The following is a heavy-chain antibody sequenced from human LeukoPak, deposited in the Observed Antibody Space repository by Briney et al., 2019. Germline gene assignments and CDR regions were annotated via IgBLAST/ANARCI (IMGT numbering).Heavy chain of an antibody. J-gene: IGHJ3*02. CDR3: AKVMGSGQWLVEREDFDI. D-gene: IGHD6-19*01. Sequence: ASVKVSCKASGYTLTGYYIHWVRQAPGQGLEWMGWINPNSGGTNYAQKFQGRVTMTRDTSISTAYMELSRLRSDDTAVYYCAKVMGSGQWLVEREDFDIWGQGTMSPSLQ. V-gene: IGHV1-2*02. CDR1: GYTLTGYY. CDR2: INPNSGGT.